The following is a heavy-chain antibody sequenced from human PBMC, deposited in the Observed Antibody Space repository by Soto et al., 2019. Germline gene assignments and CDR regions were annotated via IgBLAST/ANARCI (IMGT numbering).Heavy chain of an antibody. CDR1: GYDFTSYG. V-gene: IGHV1-18*01. D-gene: IGHD2-21*01. CDR3: ARGRIVASIHDAFEI. J-gene: IGHJ3*02. CDR2: ISAYNGKR. Sequence: QGQLLQSGDEVKKPGASVRVSCRASGYDFTSYGISWVRQAPGQGLEWVSWISAYNGKRDTAQKFQGRVTMTLDTSPDTAHMELRDLTSADTAVYYCARGRIVASIHDAFEIWGQGTMVAVSS.